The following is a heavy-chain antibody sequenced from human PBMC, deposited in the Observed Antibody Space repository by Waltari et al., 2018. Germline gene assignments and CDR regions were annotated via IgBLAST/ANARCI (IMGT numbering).Heavy chain of an antibody. CDR1: GYTFTSYD. D-gene: IGHD3-9*01. CDR2: MKPNRGNT. CDR3: ARGSLILRYFDWSSSPDY. Sequence: QVQLVQSGAEVKKPGASVKVYCKASGYTFTSYDINWVRQATGQGLAGRGWMKPNRGNTGTAQKCPGRGTMTRNPSISTAYLELSSLRSEDTAVYYCARGSLILRYFDWSSSPDYWGQGTLVTVSS. J-gene: IGHJ4*02. V-gene: IGHV1-8*01.